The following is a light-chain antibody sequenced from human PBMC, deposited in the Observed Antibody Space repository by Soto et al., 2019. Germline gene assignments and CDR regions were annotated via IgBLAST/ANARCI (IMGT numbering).Light chain of an antibody. CDR1: SSDVGSYNL. CDR2: EGS. Sequence: QSALTQPASVSGSPGQSITISCTGTSSDVGSYNLVSWYQQHPGKAPKVMIYEGSRRPSGVSNRFSGSKSGNTASLTISGVQAEDEADYYCSSYAGSDTWVFGGGTQLTVL. V-gene: IGLV2-23*01. J-gene: IGLJ3*02. CDR3: SSYAGSDTWV.